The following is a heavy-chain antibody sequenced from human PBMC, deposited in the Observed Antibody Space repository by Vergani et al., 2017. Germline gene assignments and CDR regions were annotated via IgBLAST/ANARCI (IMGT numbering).Heavy chain of an antibody. CDR2: ITPFNGNT. J-gene: IGHJ6*03. CDR1: GYTFTYRY. Sequence: QMQLVQSGAEVKKTGSSVKVSCKASGYTFTYRYLHWVRQAPGQALEWMGWITPFNGNTNYAQKFQDRVTITRDRSMSTAYMELSSLRSEDTAMYYCAKGVSSSGITIFPMDVWGKGTTVTVSS. V-gene: IGHV1-45*02. D-gene: IGHD3-9*01. CDR3: AKGVSSSGITIFPMDV.